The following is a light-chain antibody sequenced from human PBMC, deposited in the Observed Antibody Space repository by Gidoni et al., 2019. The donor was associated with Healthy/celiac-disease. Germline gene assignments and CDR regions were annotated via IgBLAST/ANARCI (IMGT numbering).Light chain of an antibody. J-gene: IGKJ2*01. Sequence: AIRITQSPSALSASTGDRVTITCRAIQGISSYLAWYQQKPGKAPKLLIYAASPLQSGVPSRFSGSGSGTDFTLTISCLQSEDFATYYCQQYYSYPRTFGQGTKLEIK. CDR3: QQYYSYPRT. CDR2: AAS. CDR1: QGISSY. V-gene: IGKV1-8*01.